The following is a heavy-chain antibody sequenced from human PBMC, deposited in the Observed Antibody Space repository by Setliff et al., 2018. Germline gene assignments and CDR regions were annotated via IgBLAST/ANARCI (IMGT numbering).Heavy chain of an antibody. CDR3: ARGGLWFGELLWKYYYYGMDV. V-gene: IGHV4-61*02. D-gene: IGHD3-10*01. CDR2: IYTSGST. Sequence: PSETLSLTCTVSGGSISSGSYYWSWIRQPAGKGLEWIGRIYTSGSTNYNPSLKSRVTISVGTSKNQFSLKLSSVTAADTAVYYCARGGLWFGELLWKYYYYGMDVWGQGTTVAVSS. CDR1: GGSISSGSYY. J-gene: IGHJ6*02.